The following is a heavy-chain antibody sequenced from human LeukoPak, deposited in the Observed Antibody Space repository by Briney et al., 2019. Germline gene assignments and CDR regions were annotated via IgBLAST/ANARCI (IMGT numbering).Heavy chain of an antibody. V-gene: IGHV3-73*01. CDR3: TRLDISCGWNFDY. D-gene: IGHD6-19*01. CDR1: GFTFSDSA. Sequence: GGSLKLSCAASGFTFSDSAIHWVRQASGKGLEWVGRIRSKVNSYATAYAASVKGRFTISRDDSKNTAYLQMDSLKTEDTAVYYCTRLDISCGWNFDYWGQGTLVTVSS. CDR2: IRSKVNSYAT. J-gene: IGHJ4*02.